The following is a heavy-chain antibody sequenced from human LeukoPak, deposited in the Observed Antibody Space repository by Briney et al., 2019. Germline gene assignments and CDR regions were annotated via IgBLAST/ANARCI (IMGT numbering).Heavy chain of an antibody. CDR1: GFTFSSYW. V-gene: IGHV3-74*01. J-gene: IGHJ3*02. D-gene: IGHD2-15*01. CDR3: ARVKAKDHDAFDI. CDR2: INSDGSST. Sequence: GGSLRPSCAASGFTFSSYWMHWVRQAPGKGLVWVSRINSDGSSTGYADSVKGRFTISRDNAKNSLYLQMNSLRAEDTAVYYCARVKAKDHDAFDIWGQGTMVTVSS.